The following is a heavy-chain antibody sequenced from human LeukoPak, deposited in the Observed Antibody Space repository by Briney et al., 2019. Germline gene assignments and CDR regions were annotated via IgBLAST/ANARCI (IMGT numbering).Heavy chain of an antibody. Sequence: SETLSLTCTVSGDSMRSFSWSFIWQPPRQGQEWVWRMHTSGTTWSNASPTSRVAISVDTSKNKFSLWLTSVSPADTAVYYCARGDLYDGGGRNWFDPWGQGTLVTVSS. D-gene: IGHD3-16*01. V-gene: IGHV4-4*07. CDR2: MHTSGTT. J-gene: IGHJ5*02. CDR1: GDSMRSFS. CDR3: ARGDLYDGGGRNWFDP.